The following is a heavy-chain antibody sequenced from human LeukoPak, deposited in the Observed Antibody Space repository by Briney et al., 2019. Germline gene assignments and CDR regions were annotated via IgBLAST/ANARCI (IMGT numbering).Heavy chain of an antibody. CDR3: ARGTPQYGDYYYYYYMDV. CDR2: ISYDGSNK. Sequence: RGSLRLSCAASGFTFSSYAMHWVRQAPGKGLEWVAVISYDGSNKYYADSVKGRFTISRDNSKNTLYLQMNSLRAEDTAVYYCARGTPQYGDYYYYYYMDVWGKGTTVTVSS. D-gene: IGHD4-17*01. J-gene: IGHJ6*03. CDR1: GFTFSSYA. V-gene: IGHV3-30*04.